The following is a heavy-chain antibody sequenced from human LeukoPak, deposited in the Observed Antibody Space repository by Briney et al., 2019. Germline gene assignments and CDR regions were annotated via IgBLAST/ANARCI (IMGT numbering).Heavy chain of an antibody. CDR3: ARKRLRYNWFDP. CDR2: MNPNSGNT. Sequence: GASVKVSCKASGYTFTSYDINWVRQATGQGLEWMGWMNPNSGNTGYAQKFQGRVTMTRNTSISTAYMELSSLRSEDTAVYYCARKRLRYNWFDPWGQGTLVTVSS. CDR1: GYTFTSYD. J-gene: IGHJ5*02. D-gene: IGHD4-17*01. V-gene: IGHV1-8*01.